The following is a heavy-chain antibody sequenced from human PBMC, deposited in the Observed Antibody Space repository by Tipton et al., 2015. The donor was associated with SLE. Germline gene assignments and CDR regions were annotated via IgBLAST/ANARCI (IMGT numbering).Heavy chain of an antibody. CDR2: ISAYNGNT. CDR3: ASQNNEYSSSPMDY. J-gene: IGHJ4*02. D-gene: IGHD6-6*01. Sequence: QLVQSGAEVKNPGASVKVSCKTSGYTFTSYDINWVRQAPGQGLEWMGWISAYNGNTNYAQKLQGRVTMTTDTSTSTAYMELRSLRSDDTAVYYCASQNNEYSSSPMDYWGQGTLVTVSS. V-gene: IGHV1-18*01. CDR1: GYTFTSYD.